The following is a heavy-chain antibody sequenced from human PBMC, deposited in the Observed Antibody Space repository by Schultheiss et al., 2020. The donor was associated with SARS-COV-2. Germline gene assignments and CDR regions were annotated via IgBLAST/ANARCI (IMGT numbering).Heavy chain of an antibody. CDR1: GYTFTSYG. J-gene: IGHJ4*02. Sequence: ASVKVSCKASGYTFTSYGISWVRQAPGQGLEWMGWINPNSGGTNYAQKFQGRVTMTRNTSISTAYMELSSLRSGDTAVYYCARDGNYCTGGNCYSIFDYWGQGTLVTVSS. V-gene: IGHV1-8*02. CDR2: INPNSGGT. CDR3: ARDGNYCTGGNCYSIFDY. D-gene: IGHD2-15*01.